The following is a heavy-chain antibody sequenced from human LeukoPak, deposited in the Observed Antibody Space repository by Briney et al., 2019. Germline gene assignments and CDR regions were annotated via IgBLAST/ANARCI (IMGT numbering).Heavy chain of an antibody. Sequence: GGSLRLSCAASGFTFSSYAMSWVRQAPGKGLEWVSAISGSGGSTYYADSVKGRFTISRDNSKNTLYLQMNSLRAEDTAVYYCAKSPPRITMIVVVIAFDYWGQGTLVTVSS. J-gene: IGHJ4*02. V-gene: IGHV3-23*01. CDR2: ISGSGGST. D-gene: IGHD3-22*01. CDR1: GFTFSSYA. CDR3: AKSPPRITMIVVVIAFDY.